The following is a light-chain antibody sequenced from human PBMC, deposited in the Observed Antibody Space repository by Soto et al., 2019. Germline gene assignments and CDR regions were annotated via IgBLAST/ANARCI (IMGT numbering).Light chain of an antibody. Sequence: EIVMTQSPASLSVSPGETATLSCRASQSISNSLAWYQQKPGQDPSLLIYGASTRATGIPARFSGSGSGTEFTLTISSLQSEDSALYYCQQYNNWPPRTFGQGTKLEIK. V-gene: IGKV3-15*01. CDR1: QSISNS. CDR2: GAS. CDR3: QQYNNWPPRT. J-gene: IGKJ2*01.